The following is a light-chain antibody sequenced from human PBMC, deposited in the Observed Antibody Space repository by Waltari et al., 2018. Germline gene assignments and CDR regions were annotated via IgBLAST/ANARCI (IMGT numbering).Light chain of an antibody. V-gene: IGLV2-14*04. Sequence: YQRYPGKAPMVIIYDVSELPLGVSSRLSASKSANTASLTISVLQAEDEADYYCSSFTSISSWVFGGGTKVTVL. J-gene: IGLJ3*02. CDR2: DVS. CDR3: SSFTSISSWV.